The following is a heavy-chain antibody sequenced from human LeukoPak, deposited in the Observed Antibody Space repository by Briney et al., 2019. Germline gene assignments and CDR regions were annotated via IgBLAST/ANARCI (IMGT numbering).Heavy chain of an antibody. Sequence: ASVKVSCKASGYTFTSYGISWVRQAPGQGLEWMGWISAYNGNTNYAQKLQGRVTMTTDTSTSTAYMELRSLRSDDTAVYYCARDRSRASYYYDSSGYYHWGRGTLVTVSS. J-gene: IGHJ5*02. D-gene: IGHD3-22*01. CDR3: ARDRSRASYYYDSSGYYH. CDR1: GYTFTSYG. CDR2: ISAYNGNT. V-gene: IGHV1-18*01.